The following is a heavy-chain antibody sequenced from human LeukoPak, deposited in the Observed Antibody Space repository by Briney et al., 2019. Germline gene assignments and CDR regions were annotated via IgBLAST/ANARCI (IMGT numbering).Heavy chain of an antibody. CDR3: ARDSLGSGYDFDY. CDR2: INSDGSST. D-gene: IGHD5-12*01. J-gene: IGHJ4*02. Sequence: GGSLRLSCAASRFTFSTYWMHWVRQAPGKGLVWVSRINSDGSSTDYADSVKGRFTISRDNAKNSLYLQMNSLRAEDTAVYYCARDSLGSGYDFDYWGQGTLVTVSS. CDR1: RFTFSTYW. V-gene: IGHV3-74*01.